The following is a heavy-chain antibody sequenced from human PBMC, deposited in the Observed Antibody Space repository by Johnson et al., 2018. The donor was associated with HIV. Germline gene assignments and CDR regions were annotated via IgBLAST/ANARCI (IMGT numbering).Heavy chain of an antibody. V-gene: IGHV3-30*04. CDR2: ISYDGSNK. CDR3: ARDLGGGYSSSSYAFDI. D-gene: IGHD6-6*01. J-gene: IGHJ3*02. CDR1: GFTFSSYA. Sequence: QEQLVESGGGVVQPGRSLRLSCAASGFTFSSYAMRWVRQAPGKGLEWVAVISYDGSNKYYADSVKGRFTISRDNSKNKLYLQMNSLRAEDTAVYYCARDLGGGYSSSSYAFDIWGQGTMVTVSS.